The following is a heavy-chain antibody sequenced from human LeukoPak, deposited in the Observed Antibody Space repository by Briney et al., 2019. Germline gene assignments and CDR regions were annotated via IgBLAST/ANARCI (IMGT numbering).Heavy chain of an antibody. J-gene: IGHJ4*02. CDR3: AKGDCGRDCYYGINY. Sequence: GGSLRLSCAASGFTFDNYVMNWVRQAPGKGLEWVSGISGSGGRTYYAVSVKGRFTISRDNSKNTVYLQMNSLRAEDTAVYYCAKGDCGRDCYYGINYWGQGSLVTVSS. CDR1: GFTFDNYV. D-gene: IGHD2-21*02. V-gene: IGHV3-23*01. CDR2: ISGSGGRT.